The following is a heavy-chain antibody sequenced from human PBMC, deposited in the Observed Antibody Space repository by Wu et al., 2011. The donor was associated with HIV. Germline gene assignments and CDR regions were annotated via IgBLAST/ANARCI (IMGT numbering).Heavy chain of an antibody. J-gene: IGHJ4*02. Sequence: QVQLVQSGSEVRKPGSSVKVSCKASGGSFKSHTITWVRQAPGQGLEWMGRIRPMFGTPNYAQKFQGRITITADESTSTVYMQLDRLTSDDTAVYFCWEMWVGRNFDYWGQGTQVIVSS. CDR3: WEMWVGRNFDY. V-gene: IGHV1-69*15. D-gene: IGHD3-10*01. CDR1: GGSFKSHT. CDR2: IRPMFGTP.